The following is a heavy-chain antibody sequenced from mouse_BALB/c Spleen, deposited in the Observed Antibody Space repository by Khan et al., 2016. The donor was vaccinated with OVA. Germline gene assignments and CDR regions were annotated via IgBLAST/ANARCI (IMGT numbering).Heavy chain of an antibody. CDR3: ARDGAYYRNDGWFAY. J-gene: IGHJ3*01. Sequence: QVQLKQSGAELARPGASVKMSCKASGYTFTSYTIHWIKQRPEQGLEWIGYINPSSGYTNYNQKFKDKATLTADKSSTTAYMQLSSLTSDDSAVYYCARDGAYYRNDGWFAYWGQGTLVTVSA. CDR1: GYTFTSYT. CDR2: INPSSGYT. D-gene: IGHD2-14*01. V-gene: IGHV1-4*01.